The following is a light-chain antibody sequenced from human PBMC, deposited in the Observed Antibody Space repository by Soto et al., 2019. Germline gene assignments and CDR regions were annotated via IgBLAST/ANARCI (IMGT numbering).Light chain of an antibody. CDR1: SSNIGAGYD. J-gene: IGLJ2*01. CDR2: GNT. CDR3: QTFDSSLTAGV. Sequence: QSVLTQPPSVSGAPGQRVTISCTGSSSNIGAGYDVHWYQQLPGTAPKLLIYGNTNRPSGVPDRFSGSKSGTSAFLAITGLQAEDEADYYRQTFDSSLTAGVFVGGTKLTVL. V-gene: IGLV1-40*01.